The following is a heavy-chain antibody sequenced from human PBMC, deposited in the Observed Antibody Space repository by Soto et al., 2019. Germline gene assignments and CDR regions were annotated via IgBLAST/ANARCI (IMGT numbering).Heavy chain of an antibody. CDR1: GFTFSNAW. Sequence: GGSLRLSCAASGFTFSNAWMNWVRQAPGKGLEWVGRIKSISDGGTTNYAAPVKGRFSISRDDSKSTVYLQLNSLKTEDTAMYYGTTTYSSSGSRCTYAMDVWGQGTTVTVSS. CDR2: IKSISDGGTT. J-gene: IGHJ6*02. V-gene: IGHV3-15*01. D-gene: IGHD6-13*01. CDR3: TTTYSSSGSRCTYAMDV.